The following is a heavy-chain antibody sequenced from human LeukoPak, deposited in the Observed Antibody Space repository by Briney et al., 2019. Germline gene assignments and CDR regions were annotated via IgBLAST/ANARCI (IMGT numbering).Heavy chain of an antibody. J-gene: IGHJ3*02. CDR3: AKSLLTTATGTGRAFDI. V-gene: IGHV3-23*01. CDR2: ISAGADVI. CDR1: GFSFRDYP. D-gene: IGHD1-1*01. Sequence: PGGSLRLSCEAAGFSFRDYPMGWVRWASGKRLEWVSGISAGADVIFHADPVKGRFTISRDNSKNTLYLQMNSLRAEDSAEYYCAKSLLTTATGTGRAFDIWGQGTMVTVSA.